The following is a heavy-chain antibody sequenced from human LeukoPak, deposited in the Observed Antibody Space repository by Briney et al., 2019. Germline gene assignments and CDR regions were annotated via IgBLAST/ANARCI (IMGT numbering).Heavy chain of an antibody. V-gene: IGHV1-18*01. CDR1: GGTFSSYA. CDR2: ISAYNGNT. D-gene: IGHD5-12*01. Sequence: ASVKVSCKASGGTFSSYAISWVRQAPGQGLEWMGWISAYNGNTNYAQKLQGRVTMTTDTSTSTAYMELRSLRSDDTAVYYCARAHGLRYFDDWGQGTLVTVSS. J-gene: IGHJ4*02. CDR3: ARAHGLRYFDD.